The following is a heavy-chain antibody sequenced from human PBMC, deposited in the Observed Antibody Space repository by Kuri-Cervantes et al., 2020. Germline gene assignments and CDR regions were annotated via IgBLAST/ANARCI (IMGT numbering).Heavy chain of an antibody. CDR1: GFTFSSYW. V-gene: IGHV3-74*01. Sequence: GGSLRLSCAASGFTFSSYWMHWVRQAPGKVLVWVARINSDGSSTSYADFVKGRFTITRDNAKNTLYLQMNSLRAEDTAVYYCASLGDCYNCNRDYWGQGTMVTVSS. CDR2: INSDGSST. D-gene: IGHD2-21*02. CDR3: ASLGDCYNCNRDY. J-gene: IGHJ4*02.